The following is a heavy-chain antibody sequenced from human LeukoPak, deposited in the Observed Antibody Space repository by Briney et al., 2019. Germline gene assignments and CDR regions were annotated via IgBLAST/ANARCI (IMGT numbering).Heavy chain of an antibody. CDR2: IYYSGST. J-gene: IGHJ4*02. Sequence: SETLSLTCTASGGSISFYHWSWIRQPPGKGLEWIGYIYYSGSTNYNPSLESRVTISVDTSKSQFSLKLSSVTAADTAVYYCARLIDYYDSSAYQLFFDYWGQGALVTVSS. V-gene: IGHV4-59*01. CDR3: ARLIDYYDSSAYQLFFDY. CDR1: GGSISFYH. D-gene: IGHD3-22*01.